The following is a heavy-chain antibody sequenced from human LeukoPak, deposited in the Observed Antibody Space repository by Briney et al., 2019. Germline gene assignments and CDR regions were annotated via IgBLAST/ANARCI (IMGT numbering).Heavy chain of an antibody. V-gene: IGHV3-15*01. Sequence: PGGSLRLSWAASGFTFGNAWMSWVRQAPGKGLEWVGRIKSKTDGGTTDYAAPVKGRFTISRDDSKNTLYLQMNSLKTEDTAVYYCASLSLYYDSSGYYADDYWGQGTLVTVSS. CDR2: IKSKTDGGTT. CDR3: ASLSLYYDSSGYYADDY. D-gene: IGHD3-22*01. J-gene: IGHJ4*02. CDR1: GFTFGNAW.